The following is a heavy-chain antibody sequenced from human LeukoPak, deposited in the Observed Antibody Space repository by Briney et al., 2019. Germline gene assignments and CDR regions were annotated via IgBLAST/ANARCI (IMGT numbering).Heavy chain of an antibody. CDR2: ISYDGSNK. CDR3: ARGPIVGATLDY. D-gene: IGHD1-26*01. CDR1: GFTFSSYG. Sequence: GGSLRLSCAASGFTFSSYGMHWVRQAPGKGLEWVAVISYDGSNKYYADSVKGRFTISRDNSKNTLYLQMNSLRADDTAVYYCARGPIVGATLDYWGQGTLVTVSS. J-gene: IGHJ4*02. V-gene: IGHV3-30*03.